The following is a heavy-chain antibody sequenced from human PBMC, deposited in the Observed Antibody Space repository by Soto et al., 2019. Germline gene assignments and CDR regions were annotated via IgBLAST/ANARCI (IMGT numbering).Heavy chain of an antibody. CDR3: AHRPYDFWSGYQTNWFDP. CDR2: IYWDDDK. V-gene: IGHV2-5*02. J-gene: IGHJ5*02. CDR1: GFSLSTSGVG. D-gene: IGHD3-3*01. Sequence: SGPTLXNPTQTLTLTCTFSGFSLSTSGVGVGWIRQPPGKALEWLALIYWDDDKRYSPPLKSRLTITKDTSKNQVVLTMTNMDPVDTATYYCAHRPYDFWSGYQTNWFDPWGQGTLVTVS.